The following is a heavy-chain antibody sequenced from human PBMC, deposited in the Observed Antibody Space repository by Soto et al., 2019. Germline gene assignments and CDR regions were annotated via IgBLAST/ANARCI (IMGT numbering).Heavy chain of an antibody. D-gene: IGHD2-2*01. CDR2: ISYDGSNK. J-gene: IGHJ5*02. V-gene: IGHV3-30*03. Sequence: ESGGGVVQPGRSLRLSCAASGFNFSNYAMHWVRQVPGKGLEWVAVISYDGSNKYYADSVKGRFTISRDISKNTLYLQINSLTPEDTAVYYCARDLREYQLLHWFDPWGQGTLVTVSS. CDR1: GFNFSNYA. CDR3: ARDLREYQLLHWFDP.